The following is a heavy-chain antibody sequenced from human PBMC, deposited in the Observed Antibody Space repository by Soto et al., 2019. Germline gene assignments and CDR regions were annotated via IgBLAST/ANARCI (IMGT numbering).Heavy chain of an antibody. J-gene: IGHJ4*02. D-gene: IGHD4-17*01. CDR2: IYYSGST. CDR3: ARKDYGDYAFDY. Sequence: SETLSLTCTVSGGSISSYYWSWIRQPPGKGLEWIGHIYYSGSTNYNPSLKSRVTISVDTSKNQFSLKLSSVTAADTAVYYCARKDYGDYAFDYWGQGTLVTVSS. V-gene: IGHV4-59*01. CDR1: GGSISSYY.